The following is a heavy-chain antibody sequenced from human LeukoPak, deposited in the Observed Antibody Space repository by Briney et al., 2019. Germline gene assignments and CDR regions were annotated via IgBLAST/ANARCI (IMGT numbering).Heavy chain of an antibody. J-gene: IGHJ3*02. CDR3: ARNPSSGYLNDAFDI. D-gene: IGHD3-22*01. V-gene: IGHV4-59*08. CDR1: GGSISSYY. CDR2: IYYSGST. Sequence: SETLSLTCTVSGGSISSYYWSWIRQPPGKGLEWIGYIYYSGSTNYNPSLKSRATISVDTSKNQFSLKLSSVTAADTAVYYCARNPSSGYLNDAFDIWGQGTMVTVSS.